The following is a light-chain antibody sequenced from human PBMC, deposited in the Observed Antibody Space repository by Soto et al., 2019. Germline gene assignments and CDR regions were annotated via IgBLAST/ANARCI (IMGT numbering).Light chain of an antibody. CDR3: QTWGTGFRV. J-gene: IGLJ2*01. V-gene: IGLV4-69*01. CDR1: SGHSSYA. CDR2: LNSDGSH. Sequence: PVLTQSPSASASLGASVKLTCTLSSGHSSYAIAWHQQQPEKGPRYLMKLNSDGSHSKGDGIPDRFSGSSSGAERYLTISSLQSEDEADYYCQTWGTGFRVFGGGTKLTVL.